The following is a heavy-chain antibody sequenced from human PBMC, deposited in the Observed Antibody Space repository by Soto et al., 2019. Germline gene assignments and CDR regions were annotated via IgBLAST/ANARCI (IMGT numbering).Heavy chain of an antibody. V-gene: IGHV1-69*04. J-gene: IGHJ5*02. CDR3: ARDWRDCSGGSCYVGDWFDP. Sequence: ASVEVSCKASGGTFSSYTISWVRQAPGQGLEWMGRIIPILGIANYAQKFQGRVTITADKSTSTAYMELSSLRSEDTAVYYCARDWRDCSGGSCYVGDWFDPWGQGTLVTVSS. CDR1: GGTFSSYT. D-gene: IGHD2-15*01. CDR2: IIPILGIA.